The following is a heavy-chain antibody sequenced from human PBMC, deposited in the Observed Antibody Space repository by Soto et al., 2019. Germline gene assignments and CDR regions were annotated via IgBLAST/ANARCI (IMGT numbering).Heavy chain of an antibody. V-gene: IGHV4-59*08. CDR2: SYYSGST. J-gene: IGHJ5*02. Sequence: TLSLTCTVSGGSITNNYWSWIRQSPGKGLEWIGCSYYSGSTSYNPSLRSRVTISIDTSKTQFSLRLRSVTAADTAVYYCARRQNWNNLFDTWGQGTLVTVSS. CDR3: ARRQNWNNLFDT. CDR1: GGSITNNY. D-gene: IGHD1-1*01.